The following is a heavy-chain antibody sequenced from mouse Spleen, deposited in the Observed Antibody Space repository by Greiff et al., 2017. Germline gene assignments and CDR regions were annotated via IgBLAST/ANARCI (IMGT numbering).Heavy chain of an antibody. CDR1: GYSFTSYY. V-gene: IGHV1-66*01. D-gene: IGHD2-1*01. CDR2: IYPGSGNT. CDR3: ARDGNYGGPYAMDY. Sequence: QVQLQQSGPELVKPGASVKISCKASGYSFTSYYIHWVKQRPGQGLEWIGWIYPGSGNTKYNEKFKGKATLTADTSSSTAYMQLSSLTSEDSAVYYCARDGNYGGPYAMDYWGQGTSVTVSS. J-gene: IGHJ4*01.